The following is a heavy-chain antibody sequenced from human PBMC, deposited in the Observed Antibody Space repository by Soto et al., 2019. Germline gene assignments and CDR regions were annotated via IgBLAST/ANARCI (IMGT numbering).Heavy chain of an antibody. CDR2: IKSKTDGGTT. Sequence: GGSLRLSCAASGFTFSNAWMNWVRQAPGKGLEWVGRIKSKTDGGTTDYAAPVKGRFTISKEDSKNTLYLQMNSLKTEDTAVYYCTTLMISVGDYGESYYYYGMDVWGQGTTVTVSS. J-gene: IGHJ6*02. CDR3: TTLMISVGDYGESYYYYGMDV. D-gene: IGHD4-17*01. CDR1: GFTFSNAW. V-gene: IGHV3-15*07.